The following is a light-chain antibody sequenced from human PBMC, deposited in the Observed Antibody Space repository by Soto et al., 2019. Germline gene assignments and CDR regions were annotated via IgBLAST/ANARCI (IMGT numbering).Light chain of an antibody. CDR1: QSVSSY. J-gene: IGKJ2*01. V-gene: IGKV3-11*01. CDR2: DAS. Sequence: EIELTQSPATLSLSPGERATLSCRASQSVSSYLAWYQQKPVQAPRLLIYDASNRATGIPARFSGSGSGTDFTLTISSLEPEDFAVYYCQQRSNWPPLYTFGQGTKLEIK. CDR3: QQRSNWPPLYT.